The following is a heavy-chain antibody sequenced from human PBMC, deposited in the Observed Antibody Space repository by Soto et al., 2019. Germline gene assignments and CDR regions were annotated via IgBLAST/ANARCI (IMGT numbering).Heavy chain of an antibody. CDR1: GFTFSSDA. CDR2: ISGSGGST. J-gene: IGHJ4*02. CDR3: ARRGSGSYYDY. V-gene: IGHV3-23*01. Sequence: EVQLLESGGGLVQPGGSLRLSCAASGFTFSSDAMRWVRQAPGKGLEWVSAISGSGGSTYYADSVKGRFTISRDNSTNTLYLQLASLRAEDTAVYYCARRGSGSYYDYWGQGTLVTVSA. D-gene: IGHD1-26*01.